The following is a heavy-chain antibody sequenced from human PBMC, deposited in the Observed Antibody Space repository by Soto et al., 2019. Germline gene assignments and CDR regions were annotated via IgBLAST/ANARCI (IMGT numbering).Heavy chain of an antibody. V-gene: IGHV5-51*01. CDR1: GYIFTNYW. Sequence: PGESLKISCKGSGYIFTNYWIAWVRQMPGKGLEWMGTIFPGDSDTKYSPSFQGQVTISADKSISTAYLQWNSLKASDTAMYYCARQLGPFDSWGQGTLVTVSS. CDR3: ARQLGPFDS. CDR2: IFPGDSDT. J-gene: IGHJ4*02.